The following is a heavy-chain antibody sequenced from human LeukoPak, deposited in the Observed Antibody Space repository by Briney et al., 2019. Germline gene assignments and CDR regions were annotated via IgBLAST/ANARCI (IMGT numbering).Heavy chain of an antibody. CDR3: AKVPTYYYDSSGLYYFDY. Sequence: SGGSLRLSCAASGFTFSSYAMSWVRQALGKGLEWVSAISGSGGSTYYADSVKGRFTISRDNSKNTLYLQVNSLRAEDTAVYYCAKVPTYYYDSSGLYYFDYWGQGTLVTVSS. CDR1: GFTFSSYA. D-gene: IGHD3-22*01. J-gene: IGHJ4*02. V-gene: IGHV3-23*01. CDR2: ISGSGGST.